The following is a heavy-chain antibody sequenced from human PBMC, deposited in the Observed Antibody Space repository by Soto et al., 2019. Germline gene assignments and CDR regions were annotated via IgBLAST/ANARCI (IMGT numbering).Heavy chain of an antibody. CDR2: INTGNGNT. D-gene: IGHD3-9*01. CDR3: ARGSSDWFPYFDF. J-gene: IGHJ4*02. Sequence: QVQLVQSGAEVKKPGASLTVSCKASGYTFTSHALHWVRQAPGQGLEWMGWINTGNGNTKYSQRFQGRVTIIRDTSATTVYMYLRSLKSEDTAFYYCARGSSDWFPYFDFCVQGTLVTVSS. CDR1: GYTFTSHA. V-gene: IGHV1-3*04.